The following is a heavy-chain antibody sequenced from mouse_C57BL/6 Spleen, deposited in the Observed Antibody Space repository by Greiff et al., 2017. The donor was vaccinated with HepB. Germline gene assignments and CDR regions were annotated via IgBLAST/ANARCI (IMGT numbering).Heavy chain of an antibody. Sequence: ESGPGLVKPSQSLSLTCSVTGYSITSGYYWNWIRQFPGNKLEWMGYISYDGSNNYNPSLKNRISITRDTSKNQFFLKLNSVTTEDTATYYCARHYYYGSSYWYFDVWGTGTTVTVSS. CDR2: ISYDGSN. J-gene: IGHJ1*03. D-gene: IGHD1-1*01. CDR1: GYSITSGYY. CDR3: ARHYYYGSSYWYFDV. V-gene: IGHV3-6*01.